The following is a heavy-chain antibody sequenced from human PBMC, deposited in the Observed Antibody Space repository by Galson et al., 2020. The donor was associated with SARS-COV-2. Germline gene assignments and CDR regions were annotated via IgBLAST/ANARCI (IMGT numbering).Heavy chain of an antibody. J-gene: IGHJ3*02. Sequence: SGPTLVKPTQSLTLTCTFSGISLSTNGEGVAWIRQPPRQALEWPALIYSDDDNRYSPSLESRLTITKDTPSNQVVLTMTNMDPVDTATYYCAHIRETGERSFDIWGQGTMVTVSS. D-gene: IGHD7-27*01. CDR2: IYSDDDN. CDR3: AHIRETGERSFDI. CDR1: GISLSTNGEG. V-gene: IGHV2-5*02.